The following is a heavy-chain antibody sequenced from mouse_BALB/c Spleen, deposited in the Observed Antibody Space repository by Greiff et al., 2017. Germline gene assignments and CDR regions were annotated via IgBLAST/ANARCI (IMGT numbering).Heavy chain of an antibody. V-gene: IGHV1S22*01. D-gene: IGHD1-1*01. J-gene: IGHJ2*01. CDR2: IYPGSGST. CDR1: GYTFTSYW. Sequence: LQQPGSELVRPGASVKLSCKASGYTFTSYWMHWVKQRPGQGLEWIGNIYPGSGSTNYDEKFKSKATLTVDTSSSTAYMQLSSLTSEDSAVYYCTTKLITTLVATDYWGQGTTLTVSS. CDR3: TTKLITTLVATDY.